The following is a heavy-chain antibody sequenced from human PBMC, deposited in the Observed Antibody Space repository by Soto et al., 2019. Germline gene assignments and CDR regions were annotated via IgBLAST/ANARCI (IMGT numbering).Heavy chain of an antibody. J-gene: IGHJ6*02. Sequence: SETLSLTCAVYGGSFSGYYWSWIRQPPGKGLEWIGEINHSGSTNYNPSLKSRVTISVDTSKNQYSLKLSSMTAADTPMNYCASSGSGSNSYYYYGMDVWGQGTTVT. CDR2: INHSGST. V-gene: IGHV4-34*01. CDR3: ASSGSGSNSYYYYGMDV. D-gene: IGHD3-10*01. CDR1: GGSFSGYY.